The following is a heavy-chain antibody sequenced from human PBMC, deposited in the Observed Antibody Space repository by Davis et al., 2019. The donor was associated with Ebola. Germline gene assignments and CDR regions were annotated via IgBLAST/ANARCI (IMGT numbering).Heavy chain of an antibody. CDR1: DYTFTSYG. D-gene: IGHD3-22*01. J-gene: IGHJ6*02. Sequence: AASVKVSCKASDYTFTSYGISWVRQAPGQGLEWMGRIIPILGITNYAQKFQGRVTMTRDTSTSTVYMELSSLRSEDTAVYYCAREQMGIVVVITTHYYYGMDVWGQGTTVTVSS. V-gene: IGHV1-18*04. CDR3: AREQMGIVVVITTHYYYGMDV. CDR2: IIPILGIT.